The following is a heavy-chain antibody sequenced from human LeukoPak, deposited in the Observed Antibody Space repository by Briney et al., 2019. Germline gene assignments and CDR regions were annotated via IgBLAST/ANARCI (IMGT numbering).Heavy chain of an antibody. V-gene: IGHV4-31*03. Sequence: SETLSLTCTVSGGSISSGGYYWSWIRPHPGKGLEWIGYIYYSGSTYYNPSLKSRVTISVDTSKNQFSLKLSSVTAADTAVYYCARADYYSVDYWGQGTLVTVSS. D-gene: IGHD2-21*01. CDR3: ARADYYSVDY. CDR2: IYYSGST. J-gene: IGHJ4*02. CDR1: GGSISSGGYY.